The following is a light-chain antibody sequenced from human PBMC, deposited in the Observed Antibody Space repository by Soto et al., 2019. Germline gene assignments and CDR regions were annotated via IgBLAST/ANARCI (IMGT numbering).Light chain of an antibody. CDR2: DAS. J-gene: IGKJ5*01. Sequence: IPTTQSPSTLSASVGDRVTITCRASQSISSWLAWYQQKPGRAPKLLIYDASNLEAGVPSRFRGSGSGTDFTFTISRLQPEDIATYYCQQYENLPTLGQGTRLEIK. V-gene: IGKV1-33*01. CDR3: QQYENLPT. CDR1: QSISSW.